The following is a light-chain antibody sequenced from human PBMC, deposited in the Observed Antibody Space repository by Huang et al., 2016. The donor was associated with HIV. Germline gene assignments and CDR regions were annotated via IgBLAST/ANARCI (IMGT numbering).Light chain of an antibody. CDR1: QSVNSK. CDR2: GAS. V-gene: IGKV3-15*01. Sequence: EIVMTQSPATLSLSPGERATLSCRASQSVNSKLAWYQQKPGQAPRLLIYGASTRATVGPGRFSGSGSGTEFTLTISSLQSEDFAVYYCQQYSKWPPNTFGQGTKLESK. J-gene: IGKJ2*01. CDR3: QQYSKWPPNT.